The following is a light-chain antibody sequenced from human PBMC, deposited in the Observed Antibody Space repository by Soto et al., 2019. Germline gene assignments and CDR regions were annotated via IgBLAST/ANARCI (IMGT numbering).Light chain of an antibody. CDR1: QSVSSSY. J-gene: IGKJ1*01. V-gene: IGKV3-20*01. Sequence: EIVLTQSPGTLSLSPGGRATLSCRASQSVSSSYLAWYQQKPGQAPRLLIYGASGRATGIPDRFSGSGSGTDFTLTISRLEPEDFAVYYCQEYGSSRTFGQGTKVEIK. CDR3: QEYGSSRT. CDR2: GAS.